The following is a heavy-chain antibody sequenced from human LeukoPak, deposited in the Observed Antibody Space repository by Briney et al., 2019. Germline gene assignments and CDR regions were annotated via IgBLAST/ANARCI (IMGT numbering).Heavy chain of an antibody. Sequence: SETLSLTCAVYGGSFSGYYWSWIRQPPGKGLEWIGEINHSGSTNYNPSLKSRVTISVDTSKNQFSLKLSSVTAADTAVYYCARVPRNYYYGSGSHDYWGQGTLVTVSS. CDR1: GGSFSGYY. J-gene: IGHJ4*02. CDR2: INHSGST. D-gene: IGHD3-10*01. CDR3: ARVPRNYYYGSGSHDY. V-gene: IGHV4-34*01.